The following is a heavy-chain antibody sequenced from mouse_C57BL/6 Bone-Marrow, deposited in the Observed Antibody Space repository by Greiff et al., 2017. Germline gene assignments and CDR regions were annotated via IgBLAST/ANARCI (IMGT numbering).Heavy chain of an antibody. J-gene: IGHJ3*01. V-gene: IGHV1-64*01. CDR3: AREAISAWFAY. Sequence: QVQLQQPGAELVKPGASVKLSCKASGYTFTSYWMHWVKQRPGQGLEWIGRIHPNSGSTNYNEKFKSKATLTVDKSSSTAYMQLSSLTSEDSAVYYCAREAISAWFAYWGQGTLVTVSA. CDR1: GYTFTSYW. CDR2: IHPNSGST.